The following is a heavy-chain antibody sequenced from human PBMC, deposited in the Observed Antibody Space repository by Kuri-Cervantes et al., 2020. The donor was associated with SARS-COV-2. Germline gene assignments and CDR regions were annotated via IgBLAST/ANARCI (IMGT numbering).Heavy chain of an antibody. J-gene: IGHJ4*02. CDR3: ARGYDSSGYSLDY. V-gene: IGHV3-74*01. CDR1: GFTFSSYW. CDR2: INSDGSST. D-gene: IGHD3-22*01. Sequence: GESLKISCAASGFTFSSYWMHWVRQAPGKELVWVSRINSDGSSTSYADSVKGRFTISRDNAKNTLYLQMNSLRAEDTAVYYCARGYDSSGYSLDYWGQGTLVTVSS.